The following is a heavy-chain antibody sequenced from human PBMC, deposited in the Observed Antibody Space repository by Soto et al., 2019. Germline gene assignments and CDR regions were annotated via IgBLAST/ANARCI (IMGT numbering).Heavy chain of an antibody. V-gene: IGHV1-69*02. CDR3: AKVSEMGSVTEGYYYYMDV. Sequence: VQLVQSGAEVKKSGSSVKVSCKASGGTFRNYTISWVRQAPGQGLEWMGRIIPILGIANYPQKFQGRVTITADKSTNTAYLELSSLRSEDTAMYYCAKVSEMGSVTEGYYYYMDVWGKGTTVTVSS. CDR2: IIPILGIA. D-gene: IGHD3-10*01. CDR1: GGTFRNYT. J-gene: IGHJ6*03.